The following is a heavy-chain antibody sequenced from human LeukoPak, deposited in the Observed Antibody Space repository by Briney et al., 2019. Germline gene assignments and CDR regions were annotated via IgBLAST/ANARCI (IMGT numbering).Heavy chain of an antibody. CDR3: ARGPWVGAAADYYFDY. Sequence: ASVKVSCKASGYTFTSYGISWVRQAPGQGLEWMGWINPNSGGTNYAQKFQGRVTMTRDTSISTAYMELSRLRSDDTAVYYCARGPWVGAAADYYFDYWGQGTLVTVSS. V-gene: IGHV1-2*02. D-gene: IGHD6-13*01. J-gene: IGHJ4*02. CDR1: GYTFTSYG. CDR2: INPNSGGT.